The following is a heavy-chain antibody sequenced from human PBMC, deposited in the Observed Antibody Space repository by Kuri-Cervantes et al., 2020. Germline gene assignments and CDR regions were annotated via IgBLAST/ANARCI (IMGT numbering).Heavy chain of an antibody. V-gene: IGHV4-30-4*01. CDR1: GGSISSGDYY. Sequence: LRLSCTVSGGSISSGDYYWSWIRQPPGKGLEWIGYIYYSGSTYYNPSLKSRVTISVDTSKNQFSLKLSSVTAADTAVYYCARLSAAAGTLGWFDPWGQGTLVTVSS. D-gene: IGHD6-13*01. J-gene: IGHJ5*02. CDR2: IYYSGST. CDR3: ARLSAAAGTLGWFDP.